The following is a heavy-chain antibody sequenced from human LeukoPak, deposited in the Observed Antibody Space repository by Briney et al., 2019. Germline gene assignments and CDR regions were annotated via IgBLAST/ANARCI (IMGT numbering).Heavy chain of an antibody. CDR3: VKDSEATFDY. D-gene: IGHD1-1*01. CDR2: ISSTGSSI. CDR1: GFIFSSYD. Sequence: QPGGSLRLSGAASGFIFSSYDMNWVRQAPGKGLEWISYISSTGSSIYYADSVKGRFTISRDNAKNSLYLRMNSLRADDTAIYYCVKDSEATFDYWGHGTLVTVSS. J-gene: IGHJ5*01. V-gene: IGHV3-48*03.